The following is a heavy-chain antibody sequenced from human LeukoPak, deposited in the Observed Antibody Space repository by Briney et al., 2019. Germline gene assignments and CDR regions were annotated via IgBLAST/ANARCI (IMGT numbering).Heavy chain of an antibody. CDR2: ISHSSIYI. J-gene: IGHJ4*02. V-gene: IGHV3-21*01. Sequence: GGSLRLSCAASGFTFSTFGLNWVRQAPGKGLEWVSSISHSSIYISYADSVKGRFTISRDNAGNSLYLQMDSLRVEDTAVYYCARGYYYDSSVAYWGQGTLVTVSS. CDR3: ARGYYYDSSVAY. D-gene: IGHD3-22*01. CDR1: GFTFSTFG.